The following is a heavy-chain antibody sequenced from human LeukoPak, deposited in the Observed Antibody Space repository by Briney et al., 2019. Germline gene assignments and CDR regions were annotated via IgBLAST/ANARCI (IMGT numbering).Heavy chain of an antibody. D-gene: IGHD7-27*01. J-gene: IGHJ4*02. CDR3: ASLGPRSPNFDY. CDR1: GGSFSGYY. V-gene: IGHV4-34*01. Sequence: PSETLSLTCAVYGGSFSGYYWSWIGQPPGKGLEWIGEINHSGSTNYNPSLKSRVTISVDTSKNQFSLKLSSVTAADTAVYYCASLGPRSPNFDYWGQGTLVTVSS. CDR2: INHSGST.